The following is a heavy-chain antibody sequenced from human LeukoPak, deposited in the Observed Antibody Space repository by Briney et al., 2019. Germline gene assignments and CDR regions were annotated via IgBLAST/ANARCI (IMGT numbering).Heavy chain of an antibody. V-gene: IGHV4-59*01. Sequence: SETLSLTRTVSGGSISSYYWSWIRQPPGKGLEWIGYIYYSGSTNYNPSLKSRVTISVDTSKNQFSLKLSSVTAADTAVYYCATQTYYYDSSGYYYDAFNAFDIWGQGTMVTVSS. CDR3: ATQTYYYDSSGYYYDAFNAFDI. CDR2: IYYSGST. CDR1: GGSISSYY. D-gene: IGHD3-22*01. J-gene: IGHJ3*02.